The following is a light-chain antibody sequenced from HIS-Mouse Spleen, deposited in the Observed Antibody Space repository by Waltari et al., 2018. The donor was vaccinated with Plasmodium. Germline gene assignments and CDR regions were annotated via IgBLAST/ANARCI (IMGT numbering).Light chain of an antibody. CDR3: QQYNSYLFT. CDR2: KAA. CDR1: QSISSW. V-gene: IGKV1-5*03. Sequence: DIQMTQSPSTLSASVGERVTITCRASQSISSWFAWYQQKPGKAPKLLIYKAASLESGVPSRFSGSGSGTEFTLTISSLQPDDFATYYCQQYNSYLFTFGPGTKVDIK. J-gene: IGKJ3*01.